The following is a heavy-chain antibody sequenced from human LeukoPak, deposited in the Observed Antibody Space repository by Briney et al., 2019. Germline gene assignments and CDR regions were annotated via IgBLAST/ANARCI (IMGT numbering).Heavy chain of an antibody. CDR1: GFSFNYAW. CDR2: IKSKTDGATT. D-gene: IGHD5-12*01. CDR3: ARGPSGYHNT. V-gene: IGHV3-15*01. Sequence: GGSLRLSCAASGFSFNYAWMNWVRQAPGKGLEWVGRIKSKTDGATTDYAAPVKGRFTISRDDSKNTLYLQMNSLKTEDTAVYYCARGPSGYHNTGGQGTLVTVSS. J-gene: IGHJ4*02.